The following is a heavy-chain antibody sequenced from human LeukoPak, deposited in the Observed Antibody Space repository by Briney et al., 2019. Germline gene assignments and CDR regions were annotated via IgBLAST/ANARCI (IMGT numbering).Heavy chain of an antibody. CDR3: AREDGVVATGYFDY. CDR1: GYTFTSYG. CDR2: ISAYNGNT. V-gene: IGHV1-18*01. Sequence: GASVKVSCKASGYTFTSYGISWVRQAPGQGLEWMAWISAYNGNTNYAQKLQGRVTMTTDTSTSTAYMELRSLRSDDTAVYYCAREDGVVATGYFDYWGQGTLVTVSS. J-gene: IGHJ4*02. D-gene: IGHD2-15*01.